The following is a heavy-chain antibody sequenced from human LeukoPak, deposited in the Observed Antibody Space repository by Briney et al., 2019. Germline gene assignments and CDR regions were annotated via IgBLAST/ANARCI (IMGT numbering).Heavy chain of an antibody. CDR1: GFTFDDYA. Sequence: PGRSLRLSCAASGFTFDDYAMHWVRQAPGKGLEWVSGISWNSGSIGYADSVKGRFTISRDNAKNSLYLQMNSLRAEDTALYYCAKEVGAYSYGPIDYWGQGTLVTVSS. CDR3: AKEVGAYSYGPIDY. CDR2: ISWNSGSI. D-gene: IGHD5-18*01. J-gene: IGHJ4*02. V-gene: IGHV3-9*01.